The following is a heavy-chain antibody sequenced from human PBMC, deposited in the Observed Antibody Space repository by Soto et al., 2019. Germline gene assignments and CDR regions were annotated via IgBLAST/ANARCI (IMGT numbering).Heavy chain of an antibody. J-gene: IGHJ3*02. Sequence: GGSLRLSCAASGFTVSSNYMSWVRQAPGKGLEWVSVIYSGGSTYYADSVKGRFTISRDNSKNTLYLQMNSLRAEDTTVYYCARETTVTTGDAFDIWGQGTMVTVSS. CDR3: ARETTVTTGDAFDI. CDR1: GFTVSSNY. CDR2: IYSGGST. D-gene: IGHD4-17*01. V-gene: IGHV3-53*01.